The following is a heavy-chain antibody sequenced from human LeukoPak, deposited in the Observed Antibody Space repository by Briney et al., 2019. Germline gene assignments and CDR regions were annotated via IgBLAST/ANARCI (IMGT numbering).Heavy chain of an antibody. Sequence: GGSLRLSCAASGFTFSSYSMNWVRQAPGGGVEWVSSISSSCNYIYYADSVKRRFTISRHNAKNSMYLQMNSQRAGDTAVYYCAKDGGYSYGYGVGDYFDYWGQGTLVTVAS. CDR2: ISSSCNYI. V-gene: IGHV3-21*01. J-gene: IGHJ4*02. CDR3: AKDGGYSYGYGVGDYFDY. D-gene: IGHD5-18*01. CDR1: GFTFSSYS.